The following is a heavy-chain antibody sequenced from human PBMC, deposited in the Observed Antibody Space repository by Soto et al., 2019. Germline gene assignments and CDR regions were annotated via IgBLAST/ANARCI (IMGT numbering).Heavy chain of an antibody. CDR2: INPKSGGT. J-gene: IGHJ4*02. V-gene: IGHV1-2*02. D-gene: IGHD3-22*01. Sequence: QVHLVQSGAEVKKPGASVKVSCKTSGYTFSAYYMHWVRQAPGQGLEWMGWINPKSGGTLYAQKFQGRVTMTRDTSIGTADMELSRLRSDDTALYYCARGGTFAYDTSGYSVYWGQGTLVTVSS. CDR1: GYTFSAYY. CDR3: ARGGTFAYDTSGYSVY.